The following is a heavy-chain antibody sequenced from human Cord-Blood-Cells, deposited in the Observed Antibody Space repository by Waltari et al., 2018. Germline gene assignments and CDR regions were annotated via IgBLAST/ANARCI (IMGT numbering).Heavy chain of an antibody. CDR1: GHAISSYF. J-gene: IGHJ3*02. D-gene: IGHD2-2*01. CDR2: IYTSGST. CDR3: ARTESYCSSTSCYDAFDI. Sequence: HVQLQESDPGLAKPSWAPSLTCTVAGHAISSYFLSLIRQPLRKCLEWIGHIYTSGSTNYNPSLKSRVTMSVDTSKNQFSLKLSSVTAADTAVYYCARTESYCSSTSCYDAFDIWGQGTMVTVSS. V-gene: IGHV4-4*07.